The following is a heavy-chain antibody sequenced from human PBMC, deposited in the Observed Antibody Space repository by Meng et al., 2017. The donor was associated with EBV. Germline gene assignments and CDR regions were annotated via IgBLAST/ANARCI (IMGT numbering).Heavy chain of an antibody. D-gene: IGHD3-10*01. CDR3: ASESGRGYTPDY. J-gene: IGHJ4*02. CDR1: GGPFRYYA. V-gene: IGHV1-69*01. CDR2: FLPRLGAP. Sequence: QVALVHVAAEVKKPGSSVKVSCKTSGGPFRYYAISWVRQAPGQGLEWLGGFLPRLGAPNYAQKFHGRVKITADESTSTHYMDLSSLRSEDTAIYYCASESGRGYTPDYWGQGTLVTVSS.